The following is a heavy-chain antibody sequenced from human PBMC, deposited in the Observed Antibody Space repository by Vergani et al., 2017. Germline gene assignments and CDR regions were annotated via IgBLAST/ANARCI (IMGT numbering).Heavy chain of an antibody. CDR2: GNPNSGGT. CDR3: ARYTRGGEWSGGY. D-gene: IGHD3-16*01. Sequence: QVQLVQSGAEVKKPGASVKVSCKTSGFTFSGYYIHWVRQAPGQGLEWVGWGNPNSGGTNYEKKFQGRVTMTRNTSINTAYMELNRLKSDETAMYYGARYTRGGEWSGGYWGQGTLVTVSS. CDR1: GFTFSGYY. V-gene: IGHV1-2*02. J-gene: IGHJ4*02.